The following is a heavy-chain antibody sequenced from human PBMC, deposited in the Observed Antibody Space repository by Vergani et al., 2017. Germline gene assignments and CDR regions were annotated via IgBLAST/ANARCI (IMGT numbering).Heavy chain of an antibody. CDR3: ARDRVTMVRGASHYFDY. CDR2: IYYSGST. J-gene: IGHJ4*02. CDR1: GGSISSSSYY. D-gene: IGHD3-10*01. V-gene: IGHV4-39*07. Sequence: QLQLQESGPGLVKPSETLSLTCTVSGGSISSSSYYWGWIRQPPGKGLEWIGSIYYSGSTYYNPSLKSRVTISVDTSKNQFSLKLSSVTAADTAVYYCARDRVTMVRGASHYFDYWGQGTLVTVSS.